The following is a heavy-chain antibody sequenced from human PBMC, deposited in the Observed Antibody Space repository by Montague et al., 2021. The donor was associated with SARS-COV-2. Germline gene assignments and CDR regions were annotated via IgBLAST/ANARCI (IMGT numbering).Heavy chain of an antibody. CDR1: GDSISSYL. V-gene: IGHV4-4*07. D-gene: IGHD3-3*01. CDR3: ATLPSSITIFGVVQGYYFDD. J-gene: IGHJ4*02. CDR2: IWTSGST. Sequence: SETLSLTCTVSGDSISSYLWNWVRQPAGKGLEWIGRIWTSGSTYYNPTLKSRVTISVGTSKNQFSLKLSSVTAADTAVYYCATLPSSITIFGVVQGYYFDDWGQGTLVTVSS.